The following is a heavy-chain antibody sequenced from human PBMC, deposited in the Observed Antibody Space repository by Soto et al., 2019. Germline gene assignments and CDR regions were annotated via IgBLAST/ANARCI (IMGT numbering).Heavy chain of an antibody. D-gene: IGHD2-15*01. CDR1: SVSIFSNSYY. CDR2: INHSGST. V-gene: IGHV4-39*01. CDR3: ARRYPPRYSSGNNHFDL. Sequence: QLQLQESGPGLVRPSETLSLTCTVSSVSIFSNSYYWGWIRQAPGKGLEWIATINHSGSTYHNPSLKSRVTIAADTSKNQFSLNLISVTAADTSVYYCARRYPPRYSSGNNHFDLWGQGTLVTVSS. J-gene: IGHJ4*02.